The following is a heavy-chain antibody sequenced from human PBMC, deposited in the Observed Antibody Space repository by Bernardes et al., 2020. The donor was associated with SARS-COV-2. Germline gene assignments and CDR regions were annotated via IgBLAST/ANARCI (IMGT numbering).Heavy chain of an antibody. CDR1: GGSISNFY. Sequence: SETLSLTCTVSGGSISNFYWIWIRQSPGKGLEWIGYIHYTGSTNYNPSLKSRVTMSVDTSKEQLSLTLSSVTAADTALYYCARGGWSLDFWGRGTLVTVSS. V-gene: IGHV4-59*01. CDR2: IHYTGST. CDR3: ARGGWSLDF. D-gene: IGHD6-19*01. J-gene: IGHJ4*02.